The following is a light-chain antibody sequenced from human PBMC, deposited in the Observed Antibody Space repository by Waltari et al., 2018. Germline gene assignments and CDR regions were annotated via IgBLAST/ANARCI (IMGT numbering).Light chain of an antibody. Sequence: EIVLTTSPATLSLSPGERATLTCRASQSVSSYLAWYQQKPGQAPRLLIYDASNRATGIPARFSGSGSGTDFTLTISSLEPEDFAVYYCQQRSNWPLLTFGGGTKVEIK. CDR1: QSVSSY. J-gene: IGKJ4*01. CDR3: QQRSNWPLLT. CDR2: DAS. V-gene: IGKV3-11*01.